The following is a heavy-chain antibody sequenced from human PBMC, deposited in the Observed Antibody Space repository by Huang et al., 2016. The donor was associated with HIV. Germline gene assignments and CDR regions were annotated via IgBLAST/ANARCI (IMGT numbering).Heavy chain of an antibody. CDR1: GGSINSYY. Sequence: QVQLQESGPGLVKPSETLSLTCTVSGGSINSYYWCWIRQPPGKGLEWIGYIHYSGSTIYNPSLQRRVTISVDTAKNQFSLKLSSVTAADTAMYYCARNYYDNVDWYFDLWGRGTLVTVSS. D-gene: IGHD3-22*01. J-gene: IGHJ2*01. CDR3: ARNYYDNVDWYFDL. V-gene: IGHV4-59*01. CDR2: IHYSGST.